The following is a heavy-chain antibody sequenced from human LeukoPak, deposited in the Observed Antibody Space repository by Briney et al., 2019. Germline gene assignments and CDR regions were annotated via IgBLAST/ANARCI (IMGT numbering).Heavy chain of an antibody. D-gene: IGHD1-7*01. CDR1: GFTFSSYW. V-gene: IGHV3-7*01. CDR2: IKQDGSEK. CDR3: GGFLRNWNSQI. J-gene: IGHJ4*02. Sequence: PGGSLRLSCAASGFTFSSYWMSWVRQAPGKGLKWVANIKQDGSEKYYVDSVKGRFTISRDNAKNSLYLQMNSLRAEDTAVYYWGGFLRNWNSQIWGQGTLVTVSS.